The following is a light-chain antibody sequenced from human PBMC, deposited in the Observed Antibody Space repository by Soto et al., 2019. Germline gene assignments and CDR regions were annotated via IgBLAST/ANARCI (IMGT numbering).Light chain of an antibody. CDR2: GAS. J-gene: IGKJ3*01. V-gene: IGKV3-15*01. CDR3: QQEHDWPPIT. Sequence: EIVMTQSTATLFVSPGERATLSCRASQTVSEDLAWYQQKPGQAPSHLIYGASTRATDIPPRFSGGGSGTEFTLTISSQQSEASAIYYWQQEHDWPPITFGPGTKVNI. CDR1: QTVSED.